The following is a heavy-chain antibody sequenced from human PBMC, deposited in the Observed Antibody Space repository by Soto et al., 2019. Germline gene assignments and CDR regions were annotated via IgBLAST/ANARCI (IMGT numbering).Heavy chain of an antibody. CDR3: ARVAGYGDFRFDF. CDR1: GFDVRSSY. D-gene: IGHD4-17*01. CDR2: LYSATNS. V-gene: IGHV3-53*01. Sequence: GGSLRLSCAASGFDVRSSYMTWVRQAPGKGLEWISVLYSATNSYYADSVKGRFTISRDNSKNTVYLEMNALSAEDTAVYYCARVAGYGDFRFDFRGQGTLVTVSS. J-gene: IGHJ4*02.